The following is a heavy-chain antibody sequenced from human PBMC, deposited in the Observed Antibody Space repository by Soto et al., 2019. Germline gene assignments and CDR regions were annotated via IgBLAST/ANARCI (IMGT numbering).Heavy chain of an antibody. CDR2: ISWNSGSI. J-gene: IGHJ5*02. CDR1: GFTFDDYA. D-gene: IGHD6-13*01. Sequence: GGSLRLSCAASGFTFDDYAMHWVRQAPGKGLEWVSGISWNSGSIGYADSVKGRFTISRDNAKNSLYLQMNSLRAEDTALYYCAKARRGFLAAAGTANWFDPWGQGTLVTVSS. CDR3: AKARRGFLAAAGTANWFDP. V-gene: IGHV3-9*01.